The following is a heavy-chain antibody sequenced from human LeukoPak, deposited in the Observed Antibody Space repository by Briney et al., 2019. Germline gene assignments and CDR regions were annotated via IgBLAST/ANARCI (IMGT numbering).Heavy chain of an antibody. CDR1: GYTFTSYA. Sequence: GASVKVSCKASGYTFTSYAISWVRQAPGQGLEWMGWISVYNGNTNYAQKLQGRVTMTTDTSTSTAYMELRSLRSDDTAVYYCARDLYSSDSSGPIDRYFDCWGQGTLVTVSS. V-gene: IGHV1-18*01. CDR2: ISVYNGNT. J-gene: IGHJ4*02. D-gene: IGHD3-22*01. CDR3: ARDLYSSDSSGPIDRYFDC.